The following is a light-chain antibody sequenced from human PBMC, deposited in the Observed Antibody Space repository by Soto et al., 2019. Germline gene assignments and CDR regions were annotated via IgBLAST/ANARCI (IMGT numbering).Light chain of an antibody. V-gene: IGLV2-14*01. J-gene: IGLJ2*01. Sequence: QSVLTQPASVSGSPGQSITISCTGTSSDVGGYNYVSWYQQHPGKAPKFMIYDVSNRPSGVSNRFSGSKSGNTASLTISGLQAEDEADYYCSSYTSGSTPVVFGGGTKVTVL. CDR2: DVS. CDR1: SSDVGGYNY. CDR3: SSYTSGSTPVV.